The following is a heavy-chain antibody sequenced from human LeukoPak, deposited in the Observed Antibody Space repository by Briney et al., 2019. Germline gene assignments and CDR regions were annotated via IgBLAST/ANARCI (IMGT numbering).Heavy chain of an antibody. D-gene: IGHD6-19*01. CDR1: GGSFSGYY. Sequence: PSETLSLTCAVYGGSFSGYYWSWIRQPPGKGLEWIGEINHSGSTNYNPSLKSRVTIPVDTSKNQFSLKLSSVTAADTAVYYCARDYSSGWYNWGQGTLVTVSS. CDR3: ARDYSSGWYN. J-gene: IGHJ4*02. CDR2: INHSGST. V-gene: IGHV4-34*01.